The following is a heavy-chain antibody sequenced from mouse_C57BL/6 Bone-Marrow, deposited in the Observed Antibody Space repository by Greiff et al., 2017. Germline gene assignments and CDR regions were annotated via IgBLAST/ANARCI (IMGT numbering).Heavy chain of an antibody. J-gene: IGHJ3*01. CDR3: AGSGDDYDWFAY. D-gene: IGHD2-4*01. CDR2: IYPGDGDT. CDR1: GYAFSSSW. V-gene: IGHV1-82*01. Sequence: QVQLKESGPELVKPGASVKISCKASGYAFSSSWMNWVKQRPGKGLEWIGRIYPGDGDTNYNGKFKGKATLTADKSSSTAYMQLSSLTSEDSAVYFCAGSGDDYDWFAYWGQGTLVTVSA.